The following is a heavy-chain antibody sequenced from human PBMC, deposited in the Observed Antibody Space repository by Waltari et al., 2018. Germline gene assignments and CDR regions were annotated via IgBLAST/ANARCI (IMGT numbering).Heavy chain of an antibody. CDR2: MYGGGNS. D-gene: IGHD3-22*01. V-gene: IGHV3-66*01. CDR3: AKDWDYSTYYYTAMDV. J-gene: IGHJ6*02. Sequence: EVQLVDSGGGLVHRGGSLRLSCVASGFAVSTTYIHWVRQAPGKGLEWVAVMYGGGNSFYADSVRGRFTISRDHSKNTLYLQMNSLRVEETAVYYCAKDWDYSTYYYTAMDVWGQGTAVTVAS. CDR1: GFAVSTTY.